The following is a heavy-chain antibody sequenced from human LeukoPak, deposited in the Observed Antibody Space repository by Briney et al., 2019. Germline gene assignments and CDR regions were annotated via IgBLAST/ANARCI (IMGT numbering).Heavy chain of an antibody. V-gene: IGHV1-8*03. D-gene: IGHD3-10*01. Sequence: GASVKVSCKASGGTFSSYAISWVRQAPGQGLEWMGWMNPNSGNTGYSQKFQGRVTITRDTSASTAYMELSSLRSEDTAVYYCARGYGSGSLFDYWGQGTLVTVSS. CDR3: ARGYGSGSLFDY. J-gene: IGHJ4*02. CDR1: GGTFSSYA. CDR2: MNPNSGNT.